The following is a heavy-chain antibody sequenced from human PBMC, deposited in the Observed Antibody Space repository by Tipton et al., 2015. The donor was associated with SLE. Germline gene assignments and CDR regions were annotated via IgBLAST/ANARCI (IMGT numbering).Heavy chain of an antibody. V-gene: IGHV4-59*01. CDR1: GGSISSYY. J-gene: IGHJ4*02. CDR3: ARASTVVAALDY. Sequence: TLSLTCTVSGGSISSYYWSWIRQPPGKGLEWIGYIYYSGSTNYNPPLKSRVTISVDTSKNQFSLKLSSVTAADTAVYYCARASTVVAALDYWGQGTLVTVSS. D-gene: IGHD2-15*01. CDR2: IYYSGST.